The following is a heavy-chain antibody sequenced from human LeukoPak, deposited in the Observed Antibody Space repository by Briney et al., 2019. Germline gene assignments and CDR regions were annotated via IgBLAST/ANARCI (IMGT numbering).Heavy chain of an antibody. V-gene: IGHV1-8*01. CDR3: ARGYRIAAAGTGPGY. Sequence: ASVKVSCKASGYTFTSYDINWVRQATGQGLEWMGWMNPNSGNTGYAQKFQGRVTMTRNTSISTAYMELSSLRSEDTAVYYCARGYRIAAAGTGPGYWGQGTLVTVSS. D-gene: IGHD6-13*01. CDR2: MNPNSGNT. J-gene: IGHJ4*02. CDR1: GYTFTSYD.